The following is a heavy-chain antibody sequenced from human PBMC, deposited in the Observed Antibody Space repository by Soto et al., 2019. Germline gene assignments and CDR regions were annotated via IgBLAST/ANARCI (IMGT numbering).Heavy chain of an antibody. CDR3: ARDPDYGGIEDAFDI. CDR2: IWYDGSNK. J-gene: IGHJ3*02. D-gene: IGHD4-17*01. Sequence: GGSLRLSCAASGFTFSSYGMHWVRQAPGKGLEWVAVIWYDGSNKYYADSVKGRFTISRDNSKNTLYLQMNSLRAEDTAVYYCARDPDYGGIEDAFDIWGQGTMVTVSS. CDR1: GFTFSSYG. V-gene: IGHV3-33*01.